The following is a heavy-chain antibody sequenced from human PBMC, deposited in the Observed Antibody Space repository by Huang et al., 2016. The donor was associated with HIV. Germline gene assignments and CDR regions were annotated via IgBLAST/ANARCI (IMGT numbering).Heavy chain of an antibody. D-gene: IGHD3-3*01. CDR3: ARTGVAVSDDPEYFQH. CDR2: IYYSGTT. J-gene: IGHJ1*01. V-gene: IGHV4-39*02. CDR1: GDSINSTTFY. Sequence: LQESGPGLVGPSETLSLTCAVSGDSINSTTFYWGWIRRPPGKALEWIGSIYYSGTTYYNPARKRRARIAVDASKNRIFLHLRSVTAADTGVYYCARTGVAVSDDPEYFQHWGQGALVTIS.